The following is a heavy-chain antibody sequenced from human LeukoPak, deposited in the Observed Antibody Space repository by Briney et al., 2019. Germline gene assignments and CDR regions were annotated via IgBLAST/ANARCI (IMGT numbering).Heavy chain of an antibody. V-gene: IGHV3-33*01. D-gene: IGHD2-2*01. J-gene: IGHJ6*04. CDR1: GFTFSSYG. CDR2: IWYDGSNK. Sequence: GRSLRLSCAASGFTFSSYGMHWVRQAPGKGLERVAVIWYDGSNKYYADSVKGRFTISRDNSKNTLYLQMNSLRAEDTAVYYCARDSLDIVVVPAAPEGTDYYYYYGMDVWGKGTTVTVSS. CDR3: ARDSLDIVVVPAAPEGTDYYYYYGMDV.